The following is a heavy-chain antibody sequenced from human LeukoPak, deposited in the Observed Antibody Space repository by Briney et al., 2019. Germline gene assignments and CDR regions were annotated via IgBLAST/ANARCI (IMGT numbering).Heavy chain of an antibody. V-gene: IGHV4-34*01. CDR2: INHSGST. Sequence: PSETLSLTCAVYGGSFSGYYWSWIRQPPGKGLEWVGEINHSGSTNYNPSLKSRVTISVDTSKNQFSLKLSSVTAADTAVYYCAKAPRPWVGGATGSRYYFDYWGQGTLVTVSS. D-gene: IGHD1-26*01. CDR3: AKAPRPWVGGATGSRYYFDY. J-gene: IGHJ4*02. CDR1: GGSFSGYY.